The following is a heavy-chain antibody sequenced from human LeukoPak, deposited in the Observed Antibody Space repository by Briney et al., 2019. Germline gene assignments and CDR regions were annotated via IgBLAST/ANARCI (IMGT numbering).Heavy chain of an antibody. J-gene: IGHJ3*02. CDR2: IYHSGST. V-gene: IGHV4-38-2*02. D-gene: IGHD4-17*01. CDR3: ARDRRLVTVTIRVGRPDAFDI. Sequence: SETLSLTCTVSGYSISSGYYWGWIRQPPGKGLEWIGSIYHSGSTYYNPSLKSRVTISVDTSKNQFSLKLSSVTAADTAVYYCARDRRLVTVTIRVGRPDAFDIWGQGTMVTVSS. CDR1: GYSISSGYY.